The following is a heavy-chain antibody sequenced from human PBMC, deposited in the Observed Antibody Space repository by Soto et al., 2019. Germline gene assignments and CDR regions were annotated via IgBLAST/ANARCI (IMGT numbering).Heavy chain of an antibody. CDR1: GFTFSSYS. Sequence: NPGGSLRLSCAASGFTFSSYSMNWVRQAPGKGLEWVSSISSSSSYIYYADSVKGRFTISRDNAKNSLYLQMNSLRAEDTAVYYCARGLIAAPTRGDFDYWGQGTLVTVSS. CDR3: ARGLIAAPTRGDFDY. D-gene: IGHD6-6*01. V-gene: IGHV3-21*01. J-gene: IGHJ4*02. CDR2: ISSSSSYI.